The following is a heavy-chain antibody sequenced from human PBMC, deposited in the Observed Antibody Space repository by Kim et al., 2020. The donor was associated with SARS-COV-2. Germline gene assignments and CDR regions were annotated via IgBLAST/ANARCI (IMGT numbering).Heavy chain of an antibody. V-gene: IGHV3-7*01. CDR1: GFTISNYW. J-gene: IGHJ4*02. D-gene: IGHD3-10*01. CDR2: IKEDGSEK. CDR3: VRGRGLDY. Sequence: GGSLRLSCAASGFTISNYWMTWVRQAPGKGLEWVANIKEDGSEKYYVDSVKGRFTISTDNAKKSLYLQMNSLRAEDTAVYYCVRGRGLDYWGQGTLVTVS.